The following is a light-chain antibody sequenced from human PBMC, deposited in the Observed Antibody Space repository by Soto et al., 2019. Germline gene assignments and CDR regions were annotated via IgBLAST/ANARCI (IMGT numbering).Light chain of an antibody. J-gene: IGKJ4*01. CDR3: QHRSSWPLT. CDR1: QSAGNY. CDR2: DTS. Sequence: ETVLTQSPATLSLSPGERATLSCRASQSAGNYLAWYQQKPGQAPRLPIYDTSIRATGISARFSGSGSGTDFTLTISSLEPEDFAVYYCQHRSSWPLTFGGGTKVDIK. V-gene: IGKV3-11*01.